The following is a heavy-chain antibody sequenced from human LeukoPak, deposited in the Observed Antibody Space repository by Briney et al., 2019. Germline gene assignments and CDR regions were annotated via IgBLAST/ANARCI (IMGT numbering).Heavy chain of an antibody. Sequence: PGGSLRLSCAASGFIFNTYEMNWVRQAPGKGLEWLAYIASSGSTIYYADYVKGRFTISRDNAKNSLYLQMNSLRADDTAVYYCARGGWHYVFNYWGQGTLVTVSS. CDR3: ARGGWHYVFNY. V-gene: IGHV3-48*03. CDR1: GFIFNTYE. D-gene: IGHD6-19*01. J-gene: IGHJ4*02. CDR2: IASSGSTI.